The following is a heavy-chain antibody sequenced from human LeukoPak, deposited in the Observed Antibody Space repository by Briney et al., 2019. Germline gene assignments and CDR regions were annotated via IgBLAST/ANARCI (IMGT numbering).Heavy chain of an antibody. V-gene: IGHV3-23*01. Sequence: GGSLRLSCAASGFTFSSYAMSWVRQAPGKGLEWVSAISGSGGSTYYADSVKGRFTISRDNSKNTLCLQMNSLRAEDTAVYYCAKDGGYCSSTSCYTLYFQHWGQGTLVTVFS. J-gene: IGHJ1*01. CDR1: GFTFSSYA. CDR2: ISGSGGST. D-gene: IGHD2-2*02. CDR3: AKDGGYCSSTSCYTLYFQH.